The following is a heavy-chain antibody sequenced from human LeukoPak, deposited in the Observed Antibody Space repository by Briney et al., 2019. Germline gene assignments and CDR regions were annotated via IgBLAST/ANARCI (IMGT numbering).Heavy chain of an antibody. CDR1: GGSFSGYY. Sequence: SETLSLTCAVYGGSFSGYYWSWIRQPPGKGLEWIGEINHSGSTNYNPSLKSRVTISVDTSKTQFSLKLSSVPAADTAVYYCARGSPFYSGSYYTTTIYDYWGQGTLVTVSS. CDR3: ARGSPFYSGSYYTTTIYDY. CDR2: INHSGST. V-gene: IGHV4-34*01. D-gene: IGHD1-26*01. J-gene: IGHJ4*02.